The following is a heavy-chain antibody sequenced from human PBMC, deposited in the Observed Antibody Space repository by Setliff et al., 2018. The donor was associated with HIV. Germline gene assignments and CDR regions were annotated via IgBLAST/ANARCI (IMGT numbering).Heavy chain of an antibody. J-gene: IGHJ5*02. CDR1: GGSITSGNW. CDR3: TRGQYCSTTKGYYGNWFDP. Sequence: PSETLSLTCTVSGGSITSGNWWTWVRQSPGKELEWIGEVCVSGGAGLSPSLKSRATISIDKSKNQFSLNLRSVTAADTAIYYCTRGQYCSTTKGYYGNWFDPWGQGTPVTVSS. V-gene: IGHV4-4*02. D-gene: IGHD3-3*01. CDR2: VCVSGGA.